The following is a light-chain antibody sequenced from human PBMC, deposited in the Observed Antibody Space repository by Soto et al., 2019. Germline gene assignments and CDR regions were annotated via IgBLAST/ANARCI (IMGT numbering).Light chain of an antibody. Sequence: DIELTQSPASLSSSPGERATLSCRASQSVGNYLAWYQQKPGKAPRLLIYAASTRVSGIPARFSGSGSGTAYTLPISSLEPQAFAVYYCQQRSNWPPDTFGQGTKLEIK. CDR2: AAS. J-gene: IGKJ2*01. CDR3: QQRSNWPPDT. CDR1: QSVGNY. V-gene: IGKV3-11*01.